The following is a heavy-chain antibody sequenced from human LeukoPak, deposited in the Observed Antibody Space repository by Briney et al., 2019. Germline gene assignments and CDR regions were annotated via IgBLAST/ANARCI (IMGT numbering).Heavy chain of an antibody. D-gene: IGHD5-12*01. CDR2: ISSSGRSI. Sequence: PGGSLRLSCAASGFAFNYAWVNWVRQAPGKGLEWVSYISSSGRSINYADSVRGRFTISRDNGKNSLYLQMNSLRAEDTAVYYCARGPSGYHNTGGQGTLVTVSS. CDR1: GFAFNYAW. CDR3: ARGPSGYHNT. J-gene: IGHJ4*02. V-gene: IGHV3-48*04.